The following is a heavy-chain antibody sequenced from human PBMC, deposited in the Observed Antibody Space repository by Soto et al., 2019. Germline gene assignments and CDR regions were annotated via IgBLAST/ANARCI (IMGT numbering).Heavy chain of an antibody. V-gene: IGHV4-31*11. CDR1: GASLSRGGYY. Sequence: QVQLQESGPGLVKASQTLSLTCAVSGASLSRGGYYWSWIRQRPGKGPEWIGNIYYSGSTDYNPSLKSRVKISLDTSTNQFSLRLNSMTAADTAVYFCAREGSYHYFDFWGQGTLVT. D-gene: IGHD1-26*01. CDR3: AREGSYHYFDF. J-gene: IGHJ4*02. CDR2: IYYSGST.